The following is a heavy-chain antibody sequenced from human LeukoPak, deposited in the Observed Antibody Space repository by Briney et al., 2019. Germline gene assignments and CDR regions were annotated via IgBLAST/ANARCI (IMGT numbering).Heavy chain of an antibody. D-gene: IGHD6-19*01. CDR2: MNPNSGNT. J-gene: IGHJ4*02. Sequence: GASVKVSCKASGYTFTSCDINWVRQATGQGLEWMGWMNPNSGNTGYGQSFQDRITMTRDISIGTAHMELSNLTSEDTAIYYCTRGSSGRRDNWGQGTLVTVSA. CDR1: GYTFTSCD. V-gene: IGHV1-8*01. CDR3: TRGSSGRRDN.